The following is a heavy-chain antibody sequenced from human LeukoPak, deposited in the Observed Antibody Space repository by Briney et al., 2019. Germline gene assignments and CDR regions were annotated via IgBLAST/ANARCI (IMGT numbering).Heavy chain of an antibody. J-gene: IGHJ4*02. Sequence: PGGSLRLSCAASGFIFSNYAMNWVRQAPGKGLEWVSAVSGSDDSTYYADSVKGRFTISRDNSKNTLFLQMNSLRAEDTAVYYCAKXADSGYDIHFDYWGQGTLVTVSS. CDR3: AKXADSGYDIHFDY. CDR1: GFIFSNYA. CDR2: VSGSDDST. V-gene: IGHV3-23*01. D-gene: IGHD5-12*01.